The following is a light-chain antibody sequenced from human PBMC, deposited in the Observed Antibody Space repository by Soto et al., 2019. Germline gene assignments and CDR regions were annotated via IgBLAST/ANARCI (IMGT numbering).Light chain of an antibody. Sequence: QSVLTQPPSVSGAPGQRVTISCTGSSSNIGADFDVHWYQQLPGTAPKLLIYGNVYRPSGVPDRFSGSKSDTSASLAITGLQAEDEADYYCCSYTGTSSWVFGGGTKLTVL. V-gene: IGLV1-40*01. CDR2: GNV. CDR1: SSNIGADFD. CDR3: CSYTGTSSWV. J-gene: IGLJ3*02.